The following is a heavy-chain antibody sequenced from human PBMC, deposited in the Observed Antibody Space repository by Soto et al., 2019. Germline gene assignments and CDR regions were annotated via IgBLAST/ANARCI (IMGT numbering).Heavy chain of an antibody. CDR3: ARQGSSWLSDY. J-gene: IGHJ4*02. CDR1: GYTFTASY. CDR2: ISPYGGGT. V-gene: IGHV1-2*02. D-gene: IGHD6-13*01. Sequence: QVQMVQSRAEVKKPGASVKVSCKTSGYTFTASYIHWVRQAPGQGLKWMGWISPYGGGTKYAQKFQGRVTMTRDTSISTAYMELSRLRSDDTALYFCARQGSSWLSDYWGQGTLVTISS.